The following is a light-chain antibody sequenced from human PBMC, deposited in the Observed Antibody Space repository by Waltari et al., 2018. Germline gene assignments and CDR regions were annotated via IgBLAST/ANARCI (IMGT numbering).Light chain of an antibody. CDR1: QSLLYYANHKNY. J-gene: IGKJ1*01. V-gene: IGKV4-1*01. CDR3: QQYYSRRT. CDR2: WAA. Sequence: DIVMTPSPESLAVSLGERATINCKSSQSLLYYANHKNYLAWYQQKPGQPPKMLIYWAATRQSGVPDRFSGSGSGTDFTLTISSLQAEDVAVYYCQQYYSRRTFGQGTKVEIK.